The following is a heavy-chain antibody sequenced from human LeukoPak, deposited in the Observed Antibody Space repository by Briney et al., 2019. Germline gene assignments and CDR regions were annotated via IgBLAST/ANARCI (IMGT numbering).Heavy chain of an antibody. D-gene: IGHD4-17*01. J-gene: IGHJ6*03. V-gene: IGHV4-4*02. CDR3: ARQGDYGDYDSSYYYYYMDV. Sequence: PSGTLSLTCAVSGGSISSSNWWSWVRQPPGKGLEWIGEIYHSGSTNYNPSLKSRVTISVDTSKNQFSLKLSSVTAAGTAVYYCARQGDYGDYDSSYYYYYMDVWGKGTTVTVSS. CDR2: IYHSGST. CDR1: GGSISSSNW.